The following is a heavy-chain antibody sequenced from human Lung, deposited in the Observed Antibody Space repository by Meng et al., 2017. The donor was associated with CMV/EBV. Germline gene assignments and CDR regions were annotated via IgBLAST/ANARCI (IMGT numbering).Heavy chain of an antibody. J-gene: IGHJ5*02. Sequence: QVQCVQSGSELENAGASVKVSCKASGYTFSTYTINWVRQALGRGLEWMGWISTNTGTPTYTQGFTGRFVFSLDTSVSTAYLQISSLKAEDTAVYHCARGGNFDPWGQGTLVTVSS. CDR1: GYTFSTYT. CDR3: ARGGNFDP. CDR2: ISTNTGTP. V-gene: IGHV7-4-1*02. D-gene: IGHD2/OR15-2a*01.